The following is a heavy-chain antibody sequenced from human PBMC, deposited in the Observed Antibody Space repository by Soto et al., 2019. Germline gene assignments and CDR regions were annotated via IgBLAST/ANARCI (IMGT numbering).Heavy chain of an antibody. J-gene: IGHJ6*02. V-gene: IGHV1-8*01. D-gene: IGHD3-22*01. CDR3: ERGTPYDSSGYPSYPYYYGMDV. Sequence: SLKLYCKSSGYTFTSYDINWVRQATGQGLEWMVWMNPNSGNTGYAQKFQGRVTITRNTSISTAYMELSSLRSEDTAVYYCERGTPYDSSGYPSYPYYYGMDVWGQGTTVTGFS. CDR2: MNPNSGNT. CDR1: GYTFTSYD.